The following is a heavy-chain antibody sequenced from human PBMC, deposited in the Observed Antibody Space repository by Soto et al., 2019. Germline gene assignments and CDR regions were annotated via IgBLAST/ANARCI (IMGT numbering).Heavy chain of an antibody. CDR2: IYYSGST. D-gene: IGHD6-6*01. J-gene: IGHJ6*02. CDR3: ARISVSSSAGMDV. V-gene: IGHV4-39*01. Sequence: PSETLSLTCTVSGGSISSSSYYWGWIRQPPGKGLEWIGSIYYSGSTYYNPSLKGRVTISVDTSKNQFSLKLSSVTAADTAVYYCARISVSSSAGMDVWGQGTTVTVCS. CDR1: GGSISSSSYY.